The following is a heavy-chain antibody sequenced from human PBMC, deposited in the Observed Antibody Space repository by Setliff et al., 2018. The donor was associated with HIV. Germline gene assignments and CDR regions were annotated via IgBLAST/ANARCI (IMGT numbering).Heavy chain of an antibody. CDR2: VYYRGRT. V-gene: IGHV4-39*01. CDR1: GGSMSSSGPGYY. CDR3: ARSQPDTIFGVVTFDC. Sequence: PSETLSLTCTVSGGSMSSSGPGYYWGWVRQTPGGGPEWIGSVYYRGRTYYNPSLKSRVTISVDTSKNQLSLRLTSMAAADTAMYYCARSQPDTIFGVVTFDCWGQGKMVTVSS. D-gene: IGHD3-3*01. J-gene: IGHJ4*02.